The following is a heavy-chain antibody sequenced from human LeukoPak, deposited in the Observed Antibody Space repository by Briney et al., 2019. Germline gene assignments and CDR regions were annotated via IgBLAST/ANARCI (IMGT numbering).Heavy chain of an antibody. CDR1: GFTFSSYW. Sequence: GGSLRLSCAASGFTFSSYWMTWVRQAPGKGLEWVSYISSSSSTIYYADSVKGRFTISRDNAKNSLYLQMNSLRAEDTAVYYCAGSGYSHYYYMDVWGKGTTVTVSS. V-gene: IGHV3-48*01. CDR2: ISSSSSTI. J-gene: IGHJ6*03. D-gene: IGHD3-22*01. CDR3: AGSGYSHYYYMDV.